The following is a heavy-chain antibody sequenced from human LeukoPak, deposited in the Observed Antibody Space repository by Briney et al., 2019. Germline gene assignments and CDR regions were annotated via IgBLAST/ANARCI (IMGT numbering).Heavy chain of an antibody. V-gene: IGHV3-21*01. CDR2: ISSSSSYI. J-gene: IGHJ3*02. Sequence: GGSLRLSCAASGFTFSSYSMNWVRQAPGKGLEWVSSISSSSSYIYYADSVKGRFTISRDNAKNSLYLQMNSLRAEDTAVYYCARPLSGTPNDAFDIWGQGTMVTVSS. CDR1: GFTFSSYS. D-gene: IGHD1-1*01. CDR3: ARPLSGTPNDAFDI.